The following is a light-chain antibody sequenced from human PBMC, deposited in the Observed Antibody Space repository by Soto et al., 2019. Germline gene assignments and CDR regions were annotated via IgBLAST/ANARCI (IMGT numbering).Light chain of an antibody. J-gene: IGKJ4*01. CDR1: QNVKTR. V-gene: IGKV3-15*01. CDR3: QQYDEWPLT. CDR2: DAF. Sequence: EKVMTQSPATLSVSPGERATLSCRASQNVKTRLAWYQQKPGQAHRLLIYDAFTRATGIPARFSGSASGTEFTLTISSLQSEDFAVYYCQQYDEWPLTFGGGTKVEIK.